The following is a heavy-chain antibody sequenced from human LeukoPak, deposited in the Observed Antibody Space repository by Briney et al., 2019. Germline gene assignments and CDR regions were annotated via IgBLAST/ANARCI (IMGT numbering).Heavy chain of an antibody. V-gene: IGHV5-51*01. D-gene: IGHD1-26*01. CDR1: GYKFSNYW. CDR2: IYPDDSDA. Sequence: GESLKISCKASGYKFSNYWIAWVRQMPGKGLEWMGTIYPDDSDARYSPSFQGQVTLSVDKSVTTAYLRWSSLKASDTAIYYCARRPTTNFDFWGQGTLVTVSS. CDR3: ARRPTTNFDF. J-gene: IGHJ4*02.